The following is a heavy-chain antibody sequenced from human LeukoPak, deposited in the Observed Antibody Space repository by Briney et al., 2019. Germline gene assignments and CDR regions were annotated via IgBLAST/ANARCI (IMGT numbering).Heavy chain of an antibody. CDR1: GFTFSGSS. CDR3: TRPPRNDYNGAFDI. J-gene: IGHJ3*02. CDR2: IRSKAHSYAT. D-gene: IGHD5-24*01. Sequence: GGSLRLSCAASGFTFSGSSMHWVRQASGKGLEWVGRIRSKAHSYATAYAASVKGRFTISRDDSKNTAYLQMNSLKSDDTAVYYCTRPPRNDYNGAFDIWGQGTMVTVSS. V-gene: IGHV3-73*01.